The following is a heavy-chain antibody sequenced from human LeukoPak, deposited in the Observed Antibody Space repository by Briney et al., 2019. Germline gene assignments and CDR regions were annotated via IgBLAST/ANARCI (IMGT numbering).Heavy chain of an antibody. V-gene: IGHV3-23*01. J-gene: IGHJ6*02. CDR3: AKSFRGGYYYYYGMDV. Sequence: PGGSLRLSCAASGFTFSSYAMSWVRQAPGKGLERVSAISGSGGSTYYADSVRGRFTISRDNSKNTLYLQMNSLRAEDTAVYYCAKSFRGGYYYYYGMDVWGQGTTVTVSS. D-gene: IGHD3-10*01. CDR2: ISGSGGST. CDR1: GFTFSSYA.